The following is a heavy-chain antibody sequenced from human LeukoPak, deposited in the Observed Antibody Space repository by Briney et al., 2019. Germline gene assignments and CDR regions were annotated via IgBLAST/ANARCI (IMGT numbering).Heavy chain of an antibody. D-gene: IGHD3-22*01. Sequence: GGSLRLSCAASGFTFSSYWMHWVRQAPGKGLVWVSRINSDGSSTSYADSVEGRFTISRDNSKNTLYLQMNSLRAEDTAVYYCARDSHDRSGYYYWGQGTLVTVSS. J-gene: IGHJ4*02. V-gene: IGHV3-74*01. CDR1: GFTFSSYW. CDR3: ARDSHDRSGYYY. CDR2: INSDGSST.